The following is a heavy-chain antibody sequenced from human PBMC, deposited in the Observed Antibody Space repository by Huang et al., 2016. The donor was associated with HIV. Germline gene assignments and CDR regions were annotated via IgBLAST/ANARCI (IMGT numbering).Heavy chain of an antibody. D-gene: IGHD2-21*02. CDR2: IIGRVGST. V-gene: IGHV3-23*01. J-gene: IGHJ4*02. Sequence: EVQLLESGGGLVQPGGSLRLSCAASGFTFSSYAMGWVRQAAGKGLDWVSAIIGRVGSTDYADSVKGRFTISRDNSKNTLYLQMNSLRAEDTAVYYCAKNTGVTASLMVDYWGQGTLVTVSS. CDR1: GFTFSSYA. CDR3: AKNTGVTASLMVDY.